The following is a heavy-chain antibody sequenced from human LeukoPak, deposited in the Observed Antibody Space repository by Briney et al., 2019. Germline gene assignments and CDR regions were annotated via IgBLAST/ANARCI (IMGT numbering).Heavy chain of an antibody. Sequence: GGSLRLSCAASGFTFSYYGIHWVRQAPGKGLEWVAVMWSDGRSKYFADSVKGRFTISRDNSRNTLYLQMNSLRGEDTAVYFCARDADTSSHYSNFDYWAQGTLVTVSS. D-gene: IGHD3-22*01. CDR2: MWSDGRSK. CDR1: GFTFSYYG. V-gene: IGHV3-33*01. J-gene: IGHJ4*02. CDR3: ARDADTSSHYSNFDY.